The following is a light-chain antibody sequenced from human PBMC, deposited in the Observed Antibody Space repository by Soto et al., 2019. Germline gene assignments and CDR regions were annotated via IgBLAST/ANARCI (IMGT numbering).Light chain of an antibody. CDR2: EVS. J-gene: IGLJ3*02. V-gene: IGLV2-14*01. Sequence: QSALTQPASVSGSPGQSITISCTGTSSDVGGYKYVSWYQQHPGKAPKLIIYEVSNRPSGVSNRFSGFKSGNTASLTISGLQAEDEADYYCKSYTRNSTPLFGGGTQLTVL. CDR3: KSYTRNSTPL. CDR1: SSDVGGYKY.